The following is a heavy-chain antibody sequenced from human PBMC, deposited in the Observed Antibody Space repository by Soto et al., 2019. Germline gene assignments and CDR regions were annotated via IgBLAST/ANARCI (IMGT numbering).Heavy chain of an antibody. J-gene: IGHJ4*02. D-gene: IGHD2-15*01. Sequence: QVQLVESGGGVVQPGRSLRLSCAASGFTFSSYGMHWVRQAPGKGLEWVAVIWYDGSNKYYADSVKGRFTISRDNSKNTLYLQINSLRAEDTAVYYCAREPEGGRWLRFDYWGQGTLVTVSS. CDR1: GFTFSSYG. CDR2: IWYDGSNK. V-gene: IGHV3-33*01. CDR3: AREPEGGRWLRFDY.